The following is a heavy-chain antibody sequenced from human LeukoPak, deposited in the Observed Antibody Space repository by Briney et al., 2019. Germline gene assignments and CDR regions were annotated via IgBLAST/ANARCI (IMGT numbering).Heavy chain of an antibody. D-gene: IGHD1-1*01. J-gene: IGHJ4*02. V-gene: IGHV4-39*01. CDR1: GGSISSSSYY. CDR3: ARVLYYFDY. CDR2: IYYSGST. Sequence: SETLSLTCTVSGGSISSSSYYWGWIRQPRGKGLEWIGSIYYSGSTYYNPSLKSRVTISVDTSKNQFSLKLSSVTAADTAVYYCARVLYYFDYWGQGTLVTVSS.